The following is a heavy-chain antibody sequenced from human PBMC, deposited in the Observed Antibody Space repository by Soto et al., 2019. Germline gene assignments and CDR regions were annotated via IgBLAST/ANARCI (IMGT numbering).Heavy chain of an antibody. CDR2: IIPIFGTA. CDR1: GGTFSNYA. J-gene: IGHJ5*02. Sequence: QVQLVQSGAEVKKPGSSVKVSCKASGGTFSNYAISWVRQAPGQGLEWMGGIIPIFGTANYAQKFQGRVTITADESTSTAYRELSSLRSEDTAIYDCAVGSVDIVPTGMKPFDPWGQGTLVTVSS. CDR3: AVGSVDIVPTGMKPFDP. D-gene: IGHD5-12*01. V-gene: IGHV1-69*12.